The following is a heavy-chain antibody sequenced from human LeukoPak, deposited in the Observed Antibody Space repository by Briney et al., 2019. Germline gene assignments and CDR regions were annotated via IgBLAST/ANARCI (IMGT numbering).Heavy chain of an antibody. V-gene: IGHV4-59*01. CDR1: GGSISSYY. CDR2: IYYSGST. J-gene: IGHJ4*02. D-gene: IGHD3-22*01. CDR3: ARSITDTYYYDSSPLAA. Sequence: PSETLSLTCAVSGGSISSYYWSWIRQPPGKGLEWIGYIYYSGSTNYNPSLKSRVTISVDTSKNQFSLKLSSVTAADTAVYYCARSITDTYYYDSSPLAAWGQGTLVTVSS.